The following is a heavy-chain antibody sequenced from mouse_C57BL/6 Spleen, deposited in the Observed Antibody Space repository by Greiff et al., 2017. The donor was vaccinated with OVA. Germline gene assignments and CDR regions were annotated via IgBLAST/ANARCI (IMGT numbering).Heavy chain of an antibody. J-gene: IGHJ1*03. V-gene: IGHV1-64*01. CDR3: AREGYYGSPWYFDV. CDR2: IHPNSGST. Sequence: QVQLQQPGAELVKPGASVKLSCKASGYTFTSYWMHWVKQRPGQGLEWIGMIHPNSGSTNYNEKFKSKATLTVDKSSSTAYMQLSSLTSEDSAVYYCAREGYYGSPWYFDVWGTGTTVTVSS. CDR1: GYTFTSYW. D-gene: IGHD1-1*01.